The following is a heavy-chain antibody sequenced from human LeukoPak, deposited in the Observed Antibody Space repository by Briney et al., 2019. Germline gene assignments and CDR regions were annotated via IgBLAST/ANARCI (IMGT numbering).Heavy chain of an antibody. D-gene: IGHD3-10*01. CDR3: AKDWNYDGSGSFWD. Sequence: QSGGSLRLSCAASGFTFDDYAMHWVRQAPGKGLEWVSGISWNSGGIDYADSVKGRFTISRDNAKNSLYLQMNSLRAEDTALYYCAKDWNYDGSGSFWDWGQGTLVTVSS. CDR1: GFTFDDYA. V-gene: IGHV3-9*01. J-gene: IGHJ4*02. CDR2: ISWNSGGI.